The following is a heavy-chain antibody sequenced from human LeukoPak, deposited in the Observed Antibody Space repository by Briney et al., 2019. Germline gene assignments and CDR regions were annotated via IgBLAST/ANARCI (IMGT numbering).Heavy chain of an antibody. J-gene: IGHJ4*02. D-gene: IGHD3-22*01. Sequence: GRSLRLSCAASGFTFSSYGMHWVRPAPGKGLEWGAVIWYEGSNKNYADSVKGRYSISRDKSKNTLYLQMNSLRAEDTAVYYCARAHYYDSSGYRTGSWDYWGQGTLVTVSS. CDR3: ARAHYYDSSGYRTGSWDY. CDR1: GFTFSSYG. V-gene: IGHV3-33*01. CDR2: IWYEGSNK.